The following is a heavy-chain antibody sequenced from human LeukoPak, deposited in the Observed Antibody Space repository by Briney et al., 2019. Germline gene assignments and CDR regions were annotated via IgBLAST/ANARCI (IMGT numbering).Heavy chain of an antibody. Sequence: SQTLSPTWAVYGGSFRGYYWSWIRHPPGKGLEWIGEIKHRGSRQYNPFLKSRVTLPVETSKNQLSLKLSSGTAADTAVYYSAARRGIVGLRFSPSPFDYRGQGALGTVSS. CDR2: IKHRGSR. CDR1: GGSFRGYY. D-gene: IGHD1-26*01. J-gene: IGHJ4*02. V-gene: IGHV4-34*01. CDR3: AARRGIVGLRFSPSPFDY.